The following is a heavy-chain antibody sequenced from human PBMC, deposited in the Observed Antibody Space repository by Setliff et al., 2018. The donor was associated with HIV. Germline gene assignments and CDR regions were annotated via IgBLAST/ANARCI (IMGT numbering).Heavy chain of an antibody. Sequence: SETLSLTCAVYGGSFSGYYWSWIRQPPGKGLEWIGEVTHSGRTNYNPSLESRVTTAVDTSKKQFSPRLTSVTAADTAVYYCARGVRDNSGWSSYYFDYWGQGTLVTVSS. CDR1: GGSFSGYY. J-gene: IGHJ4*02. V-gene: IGHV4-34*01. CDR3: ARGVRDNSGWSSYYFDY. D-gene: IGHD6-19*01. CDR2: VTHSGRT.